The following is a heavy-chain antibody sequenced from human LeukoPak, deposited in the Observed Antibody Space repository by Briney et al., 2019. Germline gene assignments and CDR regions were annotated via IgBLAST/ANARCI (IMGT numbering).Heavy chain of an antibody. V-gene: IGHV1-8*01. Sequence: ASVKVSCKASGYMLSNDDLDWVRQAPGQGLEWMGVMNPHSGTSVSAQKFRGRISMTRDTTIDTAYMELSSLTSEDTAVYFCARGKGVGATNHFDLWGQGTLVSVSS. CDR1: GYMLSNDD. CDR3: ARGKGVGATNHFDL. D-gene: IGHD1-26*01. CDR2: MNPHSGTS. J-gene: IGHJ4*02.